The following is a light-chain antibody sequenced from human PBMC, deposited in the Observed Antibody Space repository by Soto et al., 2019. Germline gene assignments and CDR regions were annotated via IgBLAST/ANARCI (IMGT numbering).Light chain of an antibody. J-gene: IGLJ1*01. V-gene: IGLV2-14*01. CDR3: SSYTSSSTTS. CDR1: SSDVGGYNY. Sequence: QSALTQPPSASGSPGQSVTISCTGTSSDVGGYNYVSWYQQHPGKAPKLMIYDVSKRPSGVSNRFSGSKSGNTASLTISGLQAEDEADYYCSSYTSSSTTSFGTGTKVTVL. CDR2: DVS.